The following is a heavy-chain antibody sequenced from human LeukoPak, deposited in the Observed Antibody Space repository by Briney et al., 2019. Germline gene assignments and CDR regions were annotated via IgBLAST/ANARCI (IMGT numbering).Heavy chain of an antibody. J-gene: IGHJ4*02. Sequence: GGSLRLSCAASGFTFSSYSMNWVRQAPGKGLEWVSYISSSSSTIFYADSVKGRFTISRDNAKNSLYLQTHSLRDEDTAVYYCARAWYSWGYYFDYWGQGTLVTVSS. D-gene: IGHD1-26*01. CDR2: ISSSSSTI. CDR3: ARAWYSWGYYFDY. CDR1: GFTFSSYS. V-gene: IGHV3-48*02.